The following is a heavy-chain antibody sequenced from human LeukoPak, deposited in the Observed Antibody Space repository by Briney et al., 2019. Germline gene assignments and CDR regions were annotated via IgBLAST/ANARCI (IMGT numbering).Heavy chain of an antibody. CDR1: GFTFSSSG. CDR3: AREGDIAVVSGNFDN. J-gene: IGHJ4*02. V-gene: IGHV3-30*03. Sequence: GGSLRLSCAASGFTFSSSGMHWVRQAPGKGLEWVAVISYDGNNKYYADSVKGRFTISRDNAKNSLYLQMSSLRAEDTAVYYCAREGDIAVVSGNFDNWGQGTLVTVSS. D-gene: IGHD2-15*01. CDR2: ISYDGNNK.